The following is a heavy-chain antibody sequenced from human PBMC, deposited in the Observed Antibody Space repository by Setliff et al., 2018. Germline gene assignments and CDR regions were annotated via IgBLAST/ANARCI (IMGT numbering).Heavy chain of an antibody. CDR2: INHSGST. J-gene: IGHJ4*02. V-gene: IGHV4-34*01. CDR3: ARGRNIAIRLLDS. Sequence: SETLSLTCAASGGTFTYYYWTWIRQAPGKGLEWIGEINHSGSTNYNPSLKCRATISIDTSKNQFSLNLRSVTAADTAVYYCARGRNIAIRLLDSWGQGNLVTVSS. CDR1: GGTFTYYY. D-gene: IGHD6-6*01.